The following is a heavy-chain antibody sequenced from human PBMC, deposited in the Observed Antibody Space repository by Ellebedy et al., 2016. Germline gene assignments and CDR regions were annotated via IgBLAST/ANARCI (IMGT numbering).Heavy chain of an antibody. CDR1: GYTLTELS. D-gene: IGHD6-6*01. Sequence: ASVKVSCKVSGYTLTELSMHWVRQAPGKGLEWMGGFDPEDGETIYAQKFQGRVTMTEDTSTDTAYMELSSLRSEDTAVYYCATRTYSSSSVGDWFDPWGQGTLVTVSS. V-gene: IGHV1-24*01. CDR2: FDPEDGET. J-gene: IGHJ5*02. CDR3: ATRTYSSSSVGDWFDP.